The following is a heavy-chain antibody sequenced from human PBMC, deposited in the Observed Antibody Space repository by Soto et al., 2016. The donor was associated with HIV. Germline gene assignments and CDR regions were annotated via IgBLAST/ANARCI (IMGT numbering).Heavy chain of an antibody. CDR3: AEEVRRFWYFDL. CDR2: ISVNSVNGGST. Sequence: EVQLLESGGGLVQPGGSLRLSCAASGFIFSNYAMDWVRQAPGKGLEWVSAISVNSVNGGSTYYADSVKGRFTISRDNSKNTLYLQMNSLRAEDTAVYFCAEEVRRFWYFDLWGRGTLVTVSS. CDR1: GFIFSNYA. J-gene: IGHJ2*01. V-gene: IGHV3-23*01.